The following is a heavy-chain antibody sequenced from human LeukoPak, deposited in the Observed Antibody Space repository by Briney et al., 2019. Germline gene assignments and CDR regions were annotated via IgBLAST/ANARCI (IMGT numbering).Heavy chain of an antibody. CDR3: ARSPVRCSSTTCFGFYFDY. V-gene: IGHV4-38-2*02. J-gene: IGHJ4*02. Sequence: TSETLSLTCTVSGYSISSGYYWGWIRQPPGKGLEWIGSIYHSGSTYYNPSLKSRVTISVDTSKNRFSLKLSSVTAADTAVYYCARSPVRCSSTTCFGFYFDYWGQGTLVTVSS. D-gene: IGHD2-2*01. CDR2: IYHSGST. CDR1: GYSISSGYY.